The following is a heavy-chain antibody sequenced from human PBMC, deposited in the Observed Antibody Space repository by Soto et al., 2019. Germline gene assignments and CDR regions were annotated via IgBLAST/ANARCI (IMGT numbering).Heavy chain of an antibody. D-gene: IGHD2-2*01. Sequence: QVQLVQSGAEVKKPGASVKVSCKASGYTFTSYGISWVRQAPGQGLEWMGWISAYNGNTNYAQKLQGRVTMITDTSTSTAYMELRSLRSDDTAVYYCARAPRTETQPSYYYGMDVWGQGTTVTVSS. CDR1: GYTFTSYG. J-gene: IGHJ6*02. CDR2: ISAYNGNT. CDR3: ARAPRTETQPSYYYGMDV. V-gene: IGHV1-18*01.